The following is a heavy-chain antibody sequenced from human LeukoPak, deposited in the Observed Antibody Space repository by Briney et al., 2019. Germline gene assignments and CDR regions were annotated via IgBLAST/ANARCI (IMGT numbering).Heavy chain of an antibody. J-gene: IGHJ4*02. CDR3: ARDGIATCYYDSSGYPFDY. CDR2: ISSSSSTI. V-gene: IGHV3-48*04. CDR1: GFTFSSYS. Sequence: GGSLRLSCAASGFTFSSYSMNWVRQAPGKGLEWVSYISSSSSTIYYADSVKGRFTISRDNAKNSLYLQMNSLRAEDTAVYYCARDGIATCYYDSSGYPFDYRGQGTLVTVSS. D-gene: IGHD3-22*01.